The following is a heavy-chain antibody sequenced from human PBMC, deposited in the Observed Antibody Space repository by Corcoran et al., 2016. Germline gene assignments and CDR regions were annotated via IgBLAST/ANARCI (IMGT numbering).Heavy chain of an antibody. D-gene: IGHD1-26*01. CDR1: GDSVSTNSGA. V-gene: IGHV6-1*01. J-gene: IGHJ4*02. CDR3: ARDWGPTGWELVY. Sequence: QIQLQQSGPGLVKPSQTLSLTCAISGDSVSTNSGAWSWIRQSPSRGLEWLGRTFYRSKWHHEYGTSVRGRITINPDTSKNQFTLQLNSVTPDDTAIYYCARDWGPTGWELVYWGPGTLVTVSS. CDR2: TFYRSKWHH.